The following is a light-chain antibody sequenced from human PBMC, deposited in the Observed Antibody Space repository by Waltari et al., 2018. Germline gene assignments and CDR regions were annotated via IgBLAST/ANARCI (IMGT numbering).Light chain of an antibody. Sequence: QSALTQPASVSGSPGQPLTISCTGTSSDVGSYSLVSWYRQHPGEAPRVIIFEDTKRPSGVSNRFSGSKSGNTASLTISGLQAEDEADYYCCSYTLTNTWLFGGGTKLTVL. CDR2: EDT. J-gene: IGLJ3*02. CDR3: CSYTLTNTWL. V-gene: IGLV2-23*01. CDR1: SSDVGSYSL.